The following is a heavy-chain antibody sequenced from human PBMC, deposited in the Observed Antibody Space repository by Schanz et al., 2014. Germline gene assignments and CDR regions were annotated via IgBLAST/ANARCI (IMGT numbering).Heavy chain of an antibody. CDR1: GFTFGGMA. V-gene: IGHV3-30*04. D-gene: IGHD3-16*01. Sequence: QVQLVESGGGGAQPGPSLGLSWAAFGFTFGGMAFHWVRQAPGQGLEKVAVTSTDGTKTYYAASVRGRFTISRDNSKNTVYLQMNSLRSEDTAVYYCTRDRGALINHNDALDLWGQGTMVSVSS. CDR3: TRDRGALINHNDALDL. CDR2: TSTDGTKT. J-gene: IGHJ3*01.